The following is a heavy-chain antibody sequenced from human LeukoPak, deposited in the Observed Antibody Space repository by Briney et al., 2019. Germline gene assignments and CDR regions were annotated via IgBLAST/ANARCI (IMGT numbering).Heavy chain of an antibody. V-gene: IGHV3-7*01. CDR3: ARDITASWPYYFDY. CDR1: GFTFSSYW. CDR2: IRQDGGEK. D-gene: IGHD1-20*01. J-gene: IGHJ4*02. Sequence: PGGSLRLSCAASGFTFSSYWMSWVRQAPGKGLEWVAIIRQDGGEKYYVDSVKGRFTISRDNAKNSLYLQMNSLRAEDTAVYYCARDITASWPYYFDYWGQGTLVTVSS.